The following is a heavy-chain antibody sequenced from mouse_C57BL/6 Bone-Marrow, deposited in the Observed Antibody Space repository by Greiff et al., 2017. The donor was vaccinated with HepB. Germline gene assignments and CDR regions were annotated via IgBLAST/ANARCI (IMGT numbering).Heavy chain of an antibody. V-gene: IGHV1-81*01. CDR1: GYTFTSYG. CDR3: ARAPMVTTGFAY. J-gene: IGHJ3*01. Sequence: VHLVESGAELARPGASVKLSCKASGYTFTSYGISWVKQRTGQGLEWIGEIYPRSGNTYYNEKFKGKATLTADKSSSTAYMELRSLTSEDSAVYFCARAPMVTTGFAYWGQGTLVTVSA. D-gene: IGHD2-2*01. CDR2: IYPRSGNT.